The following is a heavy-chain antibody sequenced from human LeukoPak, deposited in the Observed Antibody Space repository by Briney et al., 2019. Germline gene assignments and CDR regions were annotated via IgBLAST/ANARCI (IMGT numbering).Heavy chain of an antibody. Sequence: PSETLSFTCAVYGGSFSGYYWSWIRQPPGKGLEWIGEINHSGSTNYNPSLKSRVTISVDTSKNQFSLKLSSVTAADTAVYYCARGRYDFWSGYYSPSIDYWGQGTLVTASS. CDR3: ARGRYDFWSGYYSPSIDY. V-gene: IGHV4-34*01. D-gene: IGHD3-3*01. CDR1: GGSFSGYY. CDR2: INHSGST. J-gene: IGHJ4*02.